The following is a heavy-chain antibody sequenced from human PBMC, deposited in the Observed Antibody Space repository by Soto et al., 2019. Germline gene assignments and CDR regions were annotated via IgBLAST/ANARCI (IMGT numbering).Heavy chain of an antibody. CDR1: VGTFSSYA. CDR3: ARDDGSWSYYNPGYYYGMDV. Sequence: QVQLVQSGAEVKKPGSSVQVSCKASVGTFSSYAISWVRQAPGQGLEWMGGIIPIFGTANYAQKFQGRVTITADESTSTAYMELSSLRSEDTAVYYCARDDGSWSYYNPGYYYGMDVWVQGTTVTVSS. CDR2: IIPIFGTA. V-gene: IGHV1-69*01. D-gene: IGHD3-10*01. J-gene: IGHJ6*02.